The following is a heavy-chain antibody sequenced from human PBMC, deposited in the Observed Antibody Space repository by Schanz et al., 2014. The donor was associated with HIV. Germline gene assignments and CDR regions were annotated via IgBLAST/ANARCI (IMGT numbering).Heavy chain of an antibody. V-gene: IGHV3-21*02. J-gene: IGHJ4*02. Sequence: EVQLLESGGGLVKPGGSLRLSCVVSGFTFDAYTMNWVRQAPGKGLEWVSSINSGGGDKIYANSMKGRFTISSDKAKNSMYLQMTSLSAEDEDVYYYVRETPSGVDYFDHWGQGSLVTVSS. CDR3: VRETPSGVDYFDH. CDR1: GFTFDAYT. CDR2: INSGGGDK. D-gene: IGHD3-10*01.